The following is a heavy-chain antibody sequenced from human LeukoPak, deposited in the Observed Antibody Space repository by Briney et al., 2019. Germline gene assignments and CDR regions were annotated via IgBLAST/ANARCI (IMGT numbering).Heavy chain of an antibody. J-gene: IGHJ4*02. Sequence: SETLSLTCTVSGGSISSGGYYWSWIRQHPGKGLEWIGYIHYSGSTYYNPSLKSRVTISVDTSKNQFSLELSSVTAADTAVYYCARDIGSGWYDWGYWGQGTLVTVSS. CDR3: ARDIGSGWYDWGY. V-gene: IGHV4-31*03. D-gene: IGHD6-19*01. CDR1: GGSISSGGYY. CDR2: IHYSGST.